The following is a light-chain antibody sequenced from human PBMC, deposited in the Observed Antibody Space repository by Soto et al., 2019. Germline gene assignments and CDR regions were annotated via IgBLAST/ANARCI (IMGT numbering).Light chain of an antibody. CDR1: QSVGSY. V-gene: IGKV3-11*01. CDR2: ETS. Sequence: EIVLTQSPATLSLSPGERATLSCRASQSVGSYLTWYQQKPGQAPRLLIYETSKRATGIPARFSGSGSGTDFTLTISSLEPEEVAVYYCQQRSSWPRTFGQGTKVEIK. CDR3: QQRSSWPRT. J-gene: IGKJ1*01.